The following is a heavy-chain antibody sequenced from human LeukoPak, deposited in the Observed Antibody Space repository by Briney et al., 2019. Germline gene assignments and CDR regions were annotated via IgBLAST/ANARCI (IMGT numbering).Heavy chain of an antibody. CDR3: ATSPYGSGSL. D-gene: IGHD3-10*01. CDR1: GFTFSDYY. Sequence: GGSLRLSCAASGFTFSDYYMSWLRQAPGKGLEWVSYISSDSSTIYYADSVKGRFTISRDNAKNSLYLQMNSLRAEDTAVYYCATSPYGSGSLWGQGTLVTVSS. V-gene: IGHV3-11*04. J-gene: IGHJ4*02. CDR2: ISSDSSTI.